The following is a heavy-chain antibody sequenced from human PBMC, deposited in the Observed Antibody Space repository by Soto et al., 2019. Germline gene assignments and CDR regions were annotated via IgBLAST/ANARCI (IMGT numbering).Heavy chain of an antibody. Sequence: GGSLRLSCAASGFTFSNAWMNWVRQAPGKGLEWVGRIKSKTDGGTTDYAAPVKGRFTISRDDSKNTLYLQMNSLKTEDTAVYYCTTDRDGYYDILTGYSPIDYWGQGTLGTVSS. J-gene: IGHJ4*02. CDR2: IKSKTDGGTT. V-gene: IGHV3-15*07. CDR3: TTDRDGYYDILTGYSPIDY. D-gene: IGHD3-9*01. CDR1: GFTFSNAW.